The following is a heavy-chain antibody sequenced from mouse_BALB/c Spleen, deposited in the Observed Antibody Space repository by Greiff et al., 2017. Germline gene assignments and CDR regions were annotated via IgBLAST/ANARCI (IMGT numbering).Heavy chain of an antibody. V-gene: IGHV3-8*02. CDR3: ARRYYGSSYEDGMDY. CDR2: ISYSGST. Sequence: EVKLQESGPSLVKPSQTLSLTCSVTGDSITSGYWNWIRKFPGNKLEYMGYISYSGSTYYNPSLKSRISITRDTSKNQYYLQLNSVTTEDTATYYGARRYYGSSYEDGMDYWGQGTSVTVSS. CDR1: GDSITSGY. D-gene: IGHD1-1*01. J-gene: IGHJ4*01.